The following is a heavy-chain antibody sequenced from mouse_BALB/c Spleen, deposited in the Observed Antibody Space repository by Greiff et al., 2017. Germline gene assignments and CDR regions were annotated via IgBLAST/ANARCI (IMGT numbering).Heavy chain of an antibody. V-gene: IGHV1-7*01. CDR3: ARRRNYYGSSPFAY. CDR2: INPSTGYT. CDR1: GYTFTSYW. Sequence: VQLVESGAELAKPGASVKMSCKASGYTFTSYWMHWVKQRPGQGLEWIGYINPSTGYTEYNQKFKDKATLTADKSSSTAYMQLSSLTSEDSAVYYCARRRNYYGSSPFAYWGQGTLVTVSA. D-gene: IGHD1-1*01. J-gene: IGHJ3*01.